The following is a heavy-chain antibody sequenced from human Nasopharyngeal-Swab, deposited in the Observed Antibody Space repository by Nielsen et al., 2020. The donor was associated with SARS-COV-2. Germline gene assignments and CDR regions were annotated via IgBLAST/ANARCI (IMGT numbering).Heavy chain of an antibody. CDR3: AKEGATGWFDP. V-gene: IGHV4-59*11. J-gene: IGHJ5*02. Sequence: SETLFLTCTVSGVSITSQYWSWIRQPPGKGLEWIGYISQNSGTSYNPSLKSRVTIFMDTSKNQFSLRLRSVSVADTAVYSCAKEGATGWFDPWGQGTLVTVSS. CDR2: ISQNSGT. CDR1: GVSITSQY.